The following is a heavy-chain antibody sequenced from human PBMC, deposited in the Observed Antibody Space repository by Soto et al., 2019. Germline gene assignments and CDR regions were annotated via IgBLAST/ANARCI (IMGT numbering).Heavy chain of an antibody. Sequence: QVQLQESGPGLVKPSETLSLTCTVSGGSISSYYWSWIRQPPGKGLEWIGYIYYSGSTNYNPSLKSRVTISVDPSKNQFSLKLSSVTAADTAVYYCARANGYDILTDERGANWFDPWGQGTLVTVSS. CDR1: GGSISSYY. V-gene: IGHV4-59*01. CDR2: IYYSGST. CDR3: ARANGYDILTDERGANWFDP. D-gene: IGHD3-9*01. J-gene: IGHJ5*02.